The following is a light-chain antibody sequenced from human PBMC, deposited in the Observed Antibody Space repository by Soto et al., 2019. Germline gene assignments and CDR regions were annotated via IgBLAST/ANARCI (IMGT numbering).Light chain of an antibody. CDR1: SSNIGAGYD. V-gene: IGLV1-40*01. CDR2: GNN. Sequence: QSVLTQPPSVSGAPGQRVTISCTGSSSNIGAGYDVHWYQQLPGTAPKLLIYGNNNRPSGVPDRFSGSKSGASASLAINGLQAEEEADYYCQSYDSSLVVFGRGTKVTVL. J-gene: IGLJ2*01. CDR3: QSYDSSLVV.